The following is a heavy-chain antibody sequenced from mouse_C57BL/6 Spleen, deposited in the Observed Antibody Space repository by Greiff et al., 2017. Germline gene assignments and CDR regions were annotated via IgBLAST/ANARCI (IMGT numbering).Heavy chain of an antibody. Sequence: QVQLQQPGAELVKPGASVKMSCKASGYTFTSYWITWVKQRPGQGLEWIGDIYPGSGSTNYNEKFKSKATLTVDTSSSTAYMQLSSLTSEDSAVYYCARSGGDYYAFDYWGQGTTLTVSS. CDR3: ARSGGDYYAFDY. CDR1: GYTFTSYW. J-gene: IGHJ2*01. V-gene: IGHV1-55*01. D-gene: IGHD1-1*01. CDR2: IYPGSGST.